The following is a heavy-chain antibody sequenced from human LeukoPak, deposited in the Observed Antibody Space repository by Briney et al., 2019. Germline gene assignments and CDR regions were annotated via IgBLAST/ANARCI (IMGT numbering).Heavy chain of an antibody. J-gene: IGHJ5*02. V-gene: IGHV4-61*02. CDR1: GGSISSGSYY. CDR3: ARYYYDSSGFPSPFDP. D-gene: IGHD3-22*01. CDR2: IYTSGST. Sequence: SETLSLTCTVSGGSISSGSYYWSWIRQPAGTGLEWIGRIYTSGSTNYNPSLKSRVTISVDTSKNQFSLKLSSVTAADTAIYYCARYYYDSSGFPSPFDPWGQGTLVTVSS.